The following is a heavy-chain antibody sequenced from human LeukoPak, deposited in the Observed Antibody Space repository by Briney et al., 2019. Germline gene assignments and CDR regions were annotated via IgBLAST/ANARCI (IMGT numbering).Heavy chain of an antibody. CDR1: GFTFNNAW. CDR3: TTLAVAG. V-gene: IGHV3-15*01. CDR2: IKSKTDGGTA. D-gene: IGHD6-19*01. J-gene: IGHJ4*02. Sequence: GGSLRLSCAAPGFTFNNAWMSWVRQAPGKGLEWVGRIKSKTDGGTADHAAPVKGRFTISRDDSENTLYLQMNSLKTEDTAMYYCTTLAVAGGGQGTLVTVSS.